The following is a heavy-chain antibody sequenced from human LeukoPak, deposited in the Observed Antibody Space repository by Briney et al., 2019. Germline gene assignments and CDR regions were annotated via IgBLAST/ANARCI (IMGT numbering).Heavy chain of an antibody. Sequence: PSETLSLTCTVPGYSISSSSYYWGWIRQPPGKGLEWLGSIYYSGSTYYNPSLKSRVTISVDTSKNQSSLKLSSVTAADTAVYFCAKGRKDFDTNLGPFDSWGQGILVTVSS. CDR1: GYSISSSSYY. CDR3: AKGRKDFDTNLGPFDS. V-gene: IGHV4-39*07. J-gene: IGHJ4*02. CDR2: IYYSGST. D-gene: IGHD3-9*01.